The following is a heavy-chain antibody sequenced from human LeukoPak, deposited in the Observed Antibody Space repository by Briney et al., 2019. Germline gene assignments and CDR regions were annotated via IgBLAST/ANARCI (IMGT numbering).Heavy chain of an antibody. CDR1: GYTFRQYS. J-gene: IGHJ3*02. CDR3: ARDYISPLETDNGDGFAI. CDR2: VSPSHTTR. D-gene: IGHD1-1*01. Sequence: ASVKVSCKASGYTFRQYSISWVRQAPGKGFEWMGWVSPSHTTRVYAQDFQGRVTMTADTNTNTVSMELRSLRFDDTAVYFCARDYISPLETDNGDGFAIWGQGTVVTVSS. V-gene: IGHV1-18*01.